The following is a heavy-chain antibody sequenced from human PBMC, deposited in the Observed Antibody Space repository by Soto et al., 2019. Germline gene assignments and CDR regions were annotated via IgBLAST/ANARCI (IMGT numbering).Heavy chain of an antibody. CDR2: ISGSGNYR. V-gene: IGHV3-21*01. D-gene: IGHD2-2*01. CDR1: RFTFNTYT. J-gene: IGHJ6*02. CDR3: VGNKGGCSSTSCHSYGMDV. Sequence: GGSLRLSCAASRFTFNTYTMDWVRRSPGKGLEWVSSISGSGNYRYHEDSVKGRFSISRDNAKNSLLLQMNSLRAEDTAVYYCVGNKGGCSSTSCHSYGMDVWGQGTTVTVSS.